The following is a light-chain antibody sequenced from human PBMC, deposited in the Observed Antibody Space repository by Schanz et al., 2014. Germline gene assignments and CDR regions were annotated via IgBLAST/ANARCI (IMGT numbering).Light chain of an antibody. CDR1: SSDVGGYNY. V-gene: IGLV2-14*01. CDR3: CSHAGSNTWV. J-gene: IGLJ3*02. Sequence: QSALTQPASVSGSPGQSITISCTGTSSDVGGYNYVSWYQQHPGKAPKLMIYDVSNRPSGVSNRFSGSKSGNTASLTISGLQAEDEADYYCCSHAGSNTWVFGGGTKLTVL. CDR2: DVS.